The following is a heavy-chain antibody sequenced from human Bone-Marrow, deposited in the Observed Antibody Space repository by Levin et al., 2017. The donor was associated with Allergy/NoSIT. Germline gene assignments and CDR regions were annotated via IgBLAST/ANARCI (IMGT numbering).Heavy chain of an antibody. J-gene: IGHJ4*02. D-gene: IGHD6-19*01. Sequence: GESLKISCAASGFTFSDYYMSWIRQAPGKGLEWVSYISSSSSYTNYADSVKGRFTISRDNAKNSLYLQMNSLRAEDTAVYYCARGYSSGWYETDYWGQGTLVTVSS. CDR3: ARGYSSGWYETDY. V-gene: IGHV3-11*03. CDR2: ISSSSSYT. CDR1: GFTFSDYY.